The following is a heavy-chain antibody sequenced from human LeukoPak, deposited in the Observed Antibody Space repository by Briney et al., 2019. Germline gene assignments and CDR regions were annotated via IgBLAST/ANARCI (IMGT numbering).Heavy chain of an antibody. J-gene: IGHJ5*02. V-gene: IGHV1-8*02. Sequence: ASVKVSCKASGYTFTSYGITWVRQAPGQRLEWMGWMTPNSGDTAYAEIFQDRVTMTRDTTTNTAYLELRSLTSEDTAIYYCTRGALEGDFFDPWGQGTLVTVSS. CDR1: GYTFTSYG. CDR3: TRGALEGDFFDP. CDR2: MTPNSGDT. D-gene: IGHD1-26*01.